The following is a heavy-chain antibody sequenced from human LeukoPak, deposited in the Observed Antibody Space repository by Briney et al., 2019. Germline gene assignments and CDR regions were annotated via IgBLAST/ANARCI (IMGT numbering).Heavy chain of an antibody. CDR1: GFTFSSYA. Sequence: GGSLRLSCAASGFTFSSYAMHWVRQAPGKGLEYVSAISSNGGSTYYANSVKGRFTISRDNSKNTPYLQMGSLRAEDMAVYYCARIQARGGYFDYWGQGTLVTVSS. CDR3: ARIQARGGYFDY. D-gene: IGHD3-10*01. CDR2: ISSNGGST. V-gene: IGHV3-64*01. J-gene: IGHJ4*02.